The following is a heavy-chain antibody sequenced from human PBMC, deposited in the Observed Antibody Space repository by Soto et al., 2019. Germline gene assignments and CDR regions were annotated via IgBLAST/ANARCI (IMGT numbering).Heavy chain of an antibody. D-gene: IGHD3-10*01. Sequence: QVQLVESGGGVVQPGRPLRLSCAASGLTFSSYGMHWVRQAPGKGLEWVAVISFDGTNKYSAASVRGRFTISRDNSKNTPYMKMNSLRNEYTAVYYGANDVGVGELCVHRFDLWGQGTLVTGSS. V-gene: IGHV3-30*18. CDR2: ISFDGTNK. J-gene: IGHJ5*02. CDR3: ANDVGVGELCVHRFDL. CDR1: GLTFSSYG.